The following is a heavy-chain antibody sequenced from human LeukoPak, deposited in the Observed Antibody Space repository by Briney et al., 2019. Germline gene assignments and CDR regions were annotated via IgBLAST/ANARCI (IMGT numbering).Heavy chain of an antibody. J-gene: IGHJ4*02. Sequence: PGGSLRLSCAASGFTFSSYWMSWVRQAPGKGLEWVANIKQDGSEKYYVDSVKGRFTISRDNAKNSLYLQMNSLRAEDTAVYYCARDRLLSGYSYGNNWGQGTLVTVSS. CDR2: IKQDGSEK. CDR1: GFTFSSYW. V-gene: IGHV3-7*01. CDR3: ARDRLLSGYSYGNN. D-gene: IGHD5-18*01.